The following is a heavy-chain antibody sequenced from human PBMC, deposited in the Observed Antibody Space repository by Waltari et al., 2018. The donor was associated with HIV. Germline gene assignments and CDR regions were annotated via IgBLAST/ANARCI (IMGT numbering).Heavy chain of an antibody. J-gene: IGHJ4*01. V-gene: IGHV1-2*02. CDR2: LNPRSGDT. Sequence: QDQLTQPGTELKEPGASLRVSCRASGYTFIGSFIHWVRQAPGQGLEWMGELNPRSGDTEYAQKFRGRVTLTGDTSVNTAYLDLKGLRFDDTATYFCHRPWDSDHWGSDLWGQGTLVIVS. D-gene: IGHD3-16*01. CDR3: HRPWDSDHWGSDL. CDR1: GYTFIGSF.